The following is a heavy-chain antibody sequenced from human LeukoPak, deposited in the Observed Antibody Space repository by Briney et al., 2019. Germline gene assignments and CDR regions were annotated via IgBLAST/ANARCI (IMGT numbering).Heavy chain of an antibody. CDR2: IYHSGST. V-gene: IGHV4-38-2*01. Sequence: SETLSLTCAVSGYSISSGYYWGWIRQPPGKGLEWIGSIYHSGSTFYNPSLKSRVTISVDTSKNQFSLKLSSVTAADTAVYYCARQTTATTYDYWGQGTLVTVSS. D-gene: IGHD4-17*01. CDR3: ARQTTATTYDY. J-gene: IGHJ4*02. CDR1: GYSISSGYY.